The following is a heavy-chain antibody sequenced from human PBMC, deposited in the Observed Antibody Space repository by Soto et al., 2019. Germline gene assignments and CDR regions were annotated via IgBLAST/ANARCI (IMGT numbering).Heavy chain of an antibody. J-gene: IGHJ5*02. V-gene: IGHV3-23*01. Sequence: EFQVLQSGGGLVQPGGPLTLSCAASGFPFSSTDMTWVRQAPGKGLEWVSTIDGSGGTTYYADSVKGRFTISRDNSINTVFLQMNSLRADDTALYFCAKNSGWFNTWGQGALVTVSS. CDR3: AKNSGWFNT. CDR1: GFPFSSTD. CDR2: IDGSGGTT. D-gene: IGHD3-10*01.